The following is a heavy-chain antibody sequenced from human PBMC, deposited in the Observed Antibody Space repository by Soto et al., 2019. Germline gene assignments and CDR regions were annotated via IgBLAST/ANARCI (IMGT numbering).Heavy chain of an antibody. Sequence: EVQLVESGGGLVQPGGSLRLSCAASGFTFSSYSMNWVRQAPGKGLEWVSYISSSSSTIYYADSVKGRFTISRDNAKNPRYLQMNSMGAEDTAVNYCARHPERIAKIGWFDPWGQGTLVTVSS. V-gene: IGHV3-48*01. J-gene: IGHJ5*02. CDR3: ARHPERIAKIGWFDP. CDR2: ISSSSSTI. D-gene: IGHD6-13*01. CDR1: GFTFSSYS.